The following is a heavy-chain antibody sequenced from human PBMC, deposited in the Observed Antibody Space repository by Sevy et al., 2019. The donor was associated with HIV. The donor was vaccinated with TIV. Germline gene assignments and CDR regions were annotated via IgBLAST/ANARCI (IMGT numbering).Heavy chain of an antibody. CDR1: GFTFSSYA. CDR3: ARDKGQLWRRAYYGMDV. CDR2: ISYDGSNK. J-gene: IGHJ6*02. Sequence: GGSLRLSCAASGFTFSSYAMHWVRQAPGKGLEWVAVISYDGSNKYYADSVKGRFTISRDNSKNTLYLQMNSLRAEDTAVYYCARDKGQLWRRAYYGMDVCGQGTTVTVSS. D-gene: IGHD5-18*01. V-gene: IGHV3-30-3*01.